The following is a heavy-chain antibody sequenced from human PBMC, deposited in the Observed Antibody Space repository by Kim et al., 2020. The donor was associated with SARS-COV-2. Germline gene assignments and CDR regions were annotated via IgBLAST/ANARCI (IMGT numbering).Heavy chain of an antibody. CDR3: AGGFGC. CDR2: YYKGST. J-gene: IGHJ4*02. Sequence: YYKGSTSYAPSLQRRVTNSVNTSKNQSSLKLSSVTAADTAVYYCAGGFGCWGQGTLVTVSS. V-gene: IGHV4-59*09.